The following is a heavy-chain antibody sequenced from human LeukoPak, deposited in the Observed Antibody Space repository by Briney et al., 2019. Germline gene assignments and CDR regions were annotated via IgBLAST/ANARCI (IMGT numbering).Heavy chain of an antibody. V-gene: IGHV3-21*01. CDR1: GFTFSSYS. Sequence: GGSLRLSCAASGFTFSSYSMNWVRQAPGKGLEWVSSIRSSSSYIYYADSVKGRFTISRDNAKNSLYLQMNSLRAEDTAVYYCARAVPCDGSGGAFDIWGQGTMVTVSS. D-gene: IGHD3-10*01. J-gene: IGHJ3*02. CDR3: ARAVPCDGSGGAFDI. CDR2: IRSSSSYI.